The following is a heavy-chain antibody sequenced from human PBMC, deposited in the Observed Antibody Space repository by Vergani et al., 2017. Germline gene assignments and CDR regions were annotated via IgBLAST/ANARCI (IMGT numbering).Heavy chain of an antibody. CDR2: ISGRGGST. CDR1: GFTFSSYA. CDR3: AKIGSSGPGDCDY. Sequence: EVQLLESGGGLVQPGGSLRLSCAASGFTFSSYAMSWVRQAPGKGLEWVSAISGRGGSTYYADAVKGRFTISGDNSTNTLYLQMNSLRAEDTAVYYCAKIGSSGPGDCDYWGQGTLVTVSS. D-gene: IGHD6-25*01. J-gene: IGHJ4*02. V-gene: IGHV3-23*01.